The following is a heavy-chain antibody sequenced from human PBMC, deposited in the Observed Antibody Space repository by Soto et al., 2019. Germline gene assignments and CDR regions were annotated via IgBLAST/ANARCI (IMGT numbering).Heavy chain of an antibody. CDR1: GFTFSSYA. J-gene: IGHJ4*02. CDR3: AADVGGYIYGLARH. CDR2: ISGTGDST. D-gene: IGHD4-17*01. V-gene: IGHV3-23*01. Sequence: GGSLRLSCAASGFTFSSYAMSWVRQAPGKGLEWVSAISGTGDSTYYADSVKGRFTISRDNSKNTLYLQINSLRAEDTAVYYCAADVGGYIYGLARHWGPGTLVTVSS.